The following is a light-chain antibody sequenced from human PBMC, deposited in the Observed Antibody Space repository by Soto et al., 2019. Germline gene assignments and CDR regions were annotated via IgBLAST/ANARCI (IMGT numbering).Light chain of an antibody. CDR2: EVN. CDR1: SSDVGGYNF. V-gene: IGLV2-8*01. CDR3: NSYAGNNWV. Sequence: QSVLTQPPSASGSPGQSVTISCTGTSSDVGGYNFVSWYQHHPGKAPKLMIYEVNKRPSGVPDRFSGSKSGNTASLTVSGLQADDEADYYCNSYAGNNWVFGGGTKLTVL. J-gene: IGLJ3*02.